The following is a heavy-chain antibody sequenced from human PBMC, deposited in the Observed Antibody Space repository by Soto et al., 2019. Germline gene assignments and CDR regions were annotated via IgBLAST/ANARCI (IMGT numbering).Heavy chain of an antibody. V-gene: IGHV3-33*01. CDR2: IWFDGSDK. Sequence: QVQLVESGGGVVQPGRSLRLSCAASGFTFSSYGMHWVRQAPGKGLEWVAVIWFDGSDKYYADSVKGRFTISRDNSKNTLYLQINSLRSEDTAVYYCARGDTSKYFDLLGRDTLVTVSS. CDR1: GFTFSSYG. CDR3: ARGDTSKYFDL. J-gene: IGHJ2*01.